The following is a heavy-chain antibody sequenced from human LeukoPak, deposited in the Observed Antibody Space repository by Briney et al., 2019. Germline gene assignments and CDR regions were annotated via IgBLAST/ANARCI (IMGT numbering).Heavy chain of an antibody. J-gene: IGHJ4*02. CDR1: GFTFSSYA. Sequence: GGSLRLSCAASGFTFSSYAMSWVRQAPGKGLEWVSAFSGSGGSTYYADSVKGRFTISRDNSKNTLYLQMNSLRAEDTAVYYCARRAGAYSHPYDYWGQGTLVTVSS. D-gene: IGHD4/OR15-4a*01. V-gene: IGHV3-23*01. CDR3: ARRAGAYSHPYDY. CDR2: FSGSGGST.